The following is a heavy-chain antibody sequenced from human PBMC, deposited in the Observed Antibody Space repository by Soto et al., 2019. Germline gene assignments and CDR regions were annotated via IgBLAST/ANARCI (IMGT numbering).Heavy chain of an antibody. D-gene: IGHD4-17*01. Sequence: SETLSLTCTVSGGSISSGDYYWSWIRQPPGKGLEWIGYIYYSGSTYYNPSLKSRVTISVDTSKNQFSLKLSSVTAADTAVYYCERNTVTTIYYWGQGTLVTVSS. CDR3: ERNTVTTIYY. CDR2: IYYSGST. CDR1: GGSISSGDYY. V-gene: IGHV4-30-4*01. J-gene: IGHJ4*02.